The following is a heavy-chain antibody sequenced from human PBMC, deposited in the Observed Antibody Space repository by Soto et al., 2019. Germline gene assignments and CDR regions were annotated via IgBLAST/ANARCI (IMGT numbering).Heavy chain of an antibody. CDR2: IKTDGTYT. J-gene: IGHJ4*02. D-gene: IGHD2-2*01. CDR3: LRGTSRYVIN. Sequence: GGSLRLSCAASGFTFSSYWMHWVRQVPGKGLVWVSRIKTDGTYTNYADSVKGRFTISRDNAENTLYLQMNSLRAEDTAVYYCLRGTSRYVINWGQGTLVTVSS. CDR1: GFTFSSYW. V-gene: IGHV3-74*01.